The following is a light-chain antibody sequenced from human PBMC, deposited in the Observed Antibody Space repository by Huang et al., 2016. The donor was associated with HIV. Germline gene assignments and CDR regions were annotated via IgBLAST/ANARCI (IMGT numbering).Light chain of an antibody. J-gene: IGKJ2*01. V-gene: IGKV1-16*01. CDR1: RDISNY. Sequence: DIHMTQSPSSLSASVGDRVPIPCRASRDISNYLAGFQQKPGKAPTSRIYAASSFQSGVPSRFSGSGAGTDFTLTISSLQPEDFATYYCQQYNTYPYTFGQGTTLEIK. CDR2: AAS. CDR3: QQYNTYPYT.